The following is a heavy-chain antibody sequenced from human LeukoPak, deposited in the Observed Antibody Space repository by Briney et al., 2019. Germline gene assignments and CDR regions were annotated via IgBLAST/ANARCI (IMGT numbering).Heavy chain of an antibody. CDR1: GFTFDDYA. CDR2: ISWNSGRI. J-gene: IGHJ1*01. D-gene: IGHD6-13*01. V-gene: IGHV3-9*01. CDR3: AKVRAAAGDEYFQH. Sequence: GGSLRLSCAASGFTFDDYAMHWVRQAPGKGLEWVSSISWNSGRISYADSVKGRFTISRDNAKNSLYLQMSSLRAEDTALYYCAKVRAAAGDEYFQHWGQGTLVTVSS.